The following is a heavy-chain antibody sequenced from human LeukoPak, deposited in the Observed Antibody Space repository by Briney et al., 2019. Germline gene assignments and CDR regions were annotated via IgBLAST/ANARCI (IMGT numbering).Heavy chain of an antibody. Sequence: GGSLRLSCAASGFTVSSNYMSWVRQAPGKGLEWVSVIYSGGSTYYADSVKGRFTISRHNSKNTLYLQMNSLRAEDTAVYSCARGFRVVVAATLEYYYYGMDVWGQGTTVTVSS. J-gene: IGHJ6*02. CDR2: IYSGGST. CDR1: GFTVSSNY. CDR3: ARGFRVVVAATLEYYYYGMDV. V-gene: IGHV3-53*04. D-gene: IGHD2-15*01.